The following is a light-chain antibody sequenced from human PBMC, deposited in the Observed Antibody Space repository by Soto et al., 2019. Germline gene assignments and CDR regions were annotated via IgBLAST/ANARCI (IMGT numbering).Light chain of an antibody. CDR2: GAS. V-gene: IGKV3-15*01. CDR3: QQYNNYIT. CDR1: QSISTN. J-gene: IGKJ5*01. Sequence: EIVMTQSPATLSVSPGERATLSCGASQSISTNLAWYQHKPGQAPRLLIYGASTRATGIPARFSGSGSGTYSTLTINSLQSEDFAFYFCQQYNNYITFGQGTRLEIK.